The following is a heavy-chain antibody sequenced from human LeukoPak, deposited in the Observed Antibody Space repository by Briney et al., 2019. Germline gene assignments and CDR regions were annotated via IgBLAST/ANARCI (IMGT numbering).Heavy chain of an antibody. CDR2: IRYDGSNK. Sequence: QSGGSLRLSCAASGFTFSSYGMHWVRQAPGKGLEWVAFIRYDGSNKYYADSVKGRFTISRDNSKNTLYLQMNSLRAEDTAVYYCANFKRTYGAFDIWGQGTMVTVSS. J-gene: IGHJ3*02. CDR1: GFTFSSYG. D-gene: IGHD2-8*01. V-gene: IGHV3-30*02. CDR3: ANFKRTYGAFDI.